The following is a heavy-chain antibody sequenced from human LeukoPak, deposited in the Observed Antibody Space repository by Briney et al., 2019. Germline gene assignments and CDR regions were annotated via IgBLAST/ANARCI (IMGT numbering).Heavy chain of an antibody. V-gene: IGHV3-30*01. Sequence: GRSLRLSCAASGFTFSNYAMHWVRQAPGKGLEWVALMSYDGSHQYYADSVKGRFTISRDNSKNTLYLQMNSLRAEDTAVYYCARDRVLYGDSYYFDYWGQGTLVTVSS. CDR2: MSYDGSHQ. J-gene: IGHJ4*02. CDR1: GFTFSNYA. D-gene: IGHD4-17*01. CDR3: ARDRVLYGDSYYFDY.